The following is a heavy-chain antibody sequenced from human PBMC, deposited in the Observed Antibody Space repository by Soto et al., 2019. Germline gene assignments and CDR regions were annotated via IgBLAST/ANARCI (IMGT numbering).Heavy chain of an antibody. J-gene: IGHJ6*02. CDR1: GGTFSSYA. Sequence: SVKISCKASGGTFSSYAISWVRQAPGQGLEWMGGIIPIFGTANYAQKFQGRVTITADESTSTAYMELSSLRSEDTAVYYCATEGRQPQLEDYYYYGWSVCRQRTTVTACS. V-gene: IGHV1-69*13. CDR3: ATEGRQPQLEDYYYYGWSV. D-gene: IGHD6-13*01. CDR2: IIPIFGTA.